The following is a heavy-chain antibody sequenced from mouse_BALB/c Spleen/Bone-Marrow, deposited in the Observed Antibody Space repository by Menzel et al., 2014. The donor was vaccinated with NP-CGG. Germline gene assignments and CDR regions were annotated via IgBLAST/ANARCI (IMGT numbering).Heavy chain of an antibody. D-gene: IGHD2-1*01. CDR2: INDGGSYT. V-gene: IGHV5-4*02. J-gene: IGHJ4*01. Sequence: EVKLVESGGGLVKPGGSLKLSCAVSGFTFSDYYMYWVRQNPEKRLEWVATINDGGSYTYYPDSVKGRFTISRDNAKNNLYLQMSSLKSEDTAMYYCARDGNFAMDYWGQGTSVT. CDR1: GFTFSDYY. CDR3: ARDGNFAMDY.